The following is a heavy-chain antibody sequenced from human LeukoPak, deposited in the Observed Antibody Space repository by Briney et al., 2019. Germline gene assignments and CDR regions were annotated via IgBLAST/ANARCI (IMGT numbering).Heavy chain of an antibody. J-gene: IGHJ6*02. CDR2: ISYDGNTK. CDR3: AKEGSPMVATTMDV. V-gene: IGHV3-30*18. CDR1: GFTFSTYG. D-gene: IGHD5-12*01. Sequence: GGSLRLSCAASGFTFSTYGLHWVRQAPGQGLEWVAVISYDGNTKYYADSVKGRFTSSRDNSKNTLYLQMSSLRAEDTAVYYCAKEGSPMVATTMDVWGQGTTVTVSS.